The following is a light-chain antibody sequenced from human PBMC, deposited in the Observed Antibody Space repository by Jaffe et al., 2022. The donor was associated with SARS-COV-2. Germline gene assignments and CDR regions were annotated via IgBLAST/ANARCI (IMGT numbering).Light chain of an antibody. Sequence: QSVLTQPPSVSAAPGQKVTISCSGSSSNIGVHFLSWYQQLPGTAPRLLIYENNKRPSGIPDRFSGSKSGTSATLGITGLQTGDEADYYCGTWDDNLSAEVFGTGTKVTVL. CDR1: SSNIGVHF. J-gene: IGLJ1*01. CDR3: GTWDDNLSAEV. CDR2: ENN. V-gene: IGLV1-51*02.